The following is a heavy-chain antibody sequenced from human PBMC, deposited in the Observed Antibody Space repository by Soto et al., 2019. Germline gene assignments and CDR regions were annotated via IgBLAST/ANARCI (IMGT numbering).Heavy chain of an antibody. V-gene: IGHV1-69*06. CDR3: ARGSPYYYGSGNRFDP. CDR1: GGTFSSYA. J-gene: IGHJ5*02. D-gene: IGHD3-10*01. Sequence: QVQLVQSGAEVKKPGSSVKVSCKASGGTFSSYAISWVRQAPGQGLEWMGGIIPIFGTANYAQKFQSRVTITADKSTSTAYMELSSLRSEDTAVYYCARGSPYYYGSGNRFDPWGQGTLVTVSS. CDR2: IIPIFGTA.